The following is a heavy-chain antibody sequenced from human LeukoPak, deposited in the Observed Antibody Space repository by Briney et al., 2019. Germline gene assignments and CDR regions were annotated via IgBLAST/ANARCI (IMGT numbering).Heavy chain of an antibody. CDR1: GYTFSNYA. Sequence: ASVKVSCKASGYTFSNYAISWVRQAPGQVLGWMGWITAHNGNTNYAQKFQGRVTVTTDISTSTAYMEPRSLRSDDTAVYYCASPLGTKVTYDMDVWGQGTTVTVSS. V-gene: IGHV1-18*01. CDR3: ASPLGTKVTYDMDV. CDR2: ITAHNGNT. J-gene: IGHJ6*02. D-gene: IGHD2-21*02.